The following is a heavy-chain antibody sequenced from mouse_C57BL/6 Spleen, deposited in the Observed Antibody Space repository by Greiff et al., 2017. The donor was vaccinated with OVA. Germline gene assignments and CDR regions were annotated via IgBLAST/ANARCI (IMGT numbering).Heavy chain of an antibody. CDR3: AGSGYDDDEKVYAMDY. CDR2: IYPGSGNT. V-gene: IGHV1-76*01. D-gene: IGHD2-4*01. CDR1: GYTFTDYY. J-gene: IGHJ4*01. Sequence: VQLQQSGAELVRPGASVKLSCKASGYTFTDYYINWVKQRPGQGLEWIARIYPGSGNTYYNEKFKGKATLTADKSSSTAYMQLSSLTSEDSAVYVCAGSGYDDDEKVYAMDYWGQGTSVTVSS.